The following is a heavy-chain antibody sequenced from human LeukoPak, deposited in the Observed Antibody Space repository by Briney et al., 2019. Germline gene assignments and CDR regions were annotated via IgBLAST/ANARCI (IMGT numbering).Heavy chain of an antibody. CDR1: GYTFTSYG. Sequence: ASVKVSCKASGYTFTSYGISWVRQAPVQGLEWMGWISAYNGNTNYAQKLQGRVTMTTDTSTSTAYMELSNLRSEDMALYYCARGRGPPNTNRDFYYYYYMDVWGTGTTVTVSS. D-gene: IGHD3-10*01. CDR3: ARGRGPPNTNRDFYYYYYMDV. V-gene: IGHV1-18*03. J-gene: IGHJ6*03. CDR2: ISAYNGNT.